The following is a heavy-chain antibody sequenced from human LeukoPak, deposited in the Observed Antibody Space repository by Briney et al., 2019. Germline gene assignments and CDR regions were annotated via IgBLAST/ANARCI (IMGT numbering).Heavy chain of an antibody. Sequence: ASVKVSCKASGGTFSSYAISWVRQAPGQGLEWMGGIIPIFGTANYAQKFQGRVTITTDESTSTAYMELSSLRSEDTAVYYCARGRRATKYYFDYWGQGTLVTVSS. CDR1: GGTFSSYA. CDR2: IIPIFGTA. CDR3: ARGRRATKYYFDY. J-gene: IGHJ4*02. V-gene: IGHV1-69*05.